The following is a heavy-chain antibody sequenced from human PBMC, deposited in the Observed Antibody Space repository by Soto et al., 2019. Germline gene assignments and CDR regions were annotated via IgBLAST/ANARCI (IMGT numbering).Heavy chain of an antibody. J-gene: IGHJ5*02. D-gene: IGHD3-16*01. CDR2: IWYDGSNK. Sequence: GGSLRLSCAASGFTFSSYGMHWVRQAPGKGLEWVAVIWYDGSNKYYADSVKGRFTISRDNSKNTLYLQMNSLRAEDTGVYYWAGSRIKGGWFDHWGQGTLVTVSS. CDR3: AGSRIKGGWFDH. V-gene: IGHV3-33*01. CDR1: GFTFSSYG.